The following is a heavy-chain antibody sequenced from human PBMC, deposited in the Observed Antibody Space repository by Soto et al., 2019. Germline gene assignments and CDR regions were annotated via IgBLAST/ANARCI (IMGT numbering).Heavy chain of an antibody. D-gene: IGHD4-17*01. J-gene: IGHJ3*02. CDR3: TADDTVLVGADSAFDI. CDR1: GGTFNGHS. CDR2: IIPMFNTS. V-gene: IGHV1-69*01. Sequence: QVQLVQSGAEVKKPGSSVKVSCKASGGTFNGHSFSWVRQAPGQGLEWMGSIIPMFNTSTYAQRFQGRVTITADESTTTAYMDLGSLTDEDTAVYYCTADDTVLVGADSAFDIWGQGTMVTVSS.